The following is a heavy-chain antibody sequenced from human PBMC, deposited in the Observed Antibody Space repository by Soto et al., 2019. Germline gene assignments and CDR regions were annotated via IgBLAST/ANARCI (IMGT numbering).Heavy chain of an antibody. J-gene: IGHJ4*02. CDR2: ISGSGGST. CDR3: AKAVGGCSGGSCPPAV. V-gene: IGHV3-23*01. D-gene: IGHD2-15*01. CDR1: GFTFSSYA. Sequence: GGSLRLSCAASGFTFSSYAMSWVRQAPGKGLEWVSAISGSGGSTYYADSVKGRFTISRDNSKNTLYLQMNSLRAEDTAVYYCAKAVGGCSGGSCPPAVWGQGTLVTSPQ.